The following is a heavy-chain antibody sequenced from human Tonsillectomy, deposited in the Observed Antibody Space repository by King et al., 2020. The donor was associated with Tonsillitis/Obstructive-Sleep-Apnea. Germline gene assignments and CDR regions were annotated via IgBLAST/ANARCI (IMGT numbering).Heavy chain of an antibody. V-gene: IGHV1-18*01. D-gene: IGHD3-9*01. Sequence: VQLVQSGAEVKKPGASVKVSCKASGYTFNSYGISWVRQAPGQGLEWMGWISGFNGNTNYAQGFQGRVTMTTDTSTTAYMELRSLRSDDTAVYYCARDDILTGSLTLWGQGTVVTVSS. CDR1: GYTFNSYG. J-gene: IGHJ4*02. CDR2: ISGFNGNT. CDR3: ARDDILTGSLTL.